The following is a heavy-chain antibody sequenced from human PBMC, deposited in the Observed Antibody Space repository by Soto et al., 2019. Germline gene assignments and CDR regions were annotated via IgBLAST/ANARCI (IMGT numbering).Heavy chain of an antibody. Sequence: GASVKVSCKASGGTFSSYTISWVRQAPGQGLEWMGRIIPILGIANYAQKFQGRVTITADKSTSTAYMELSSLRSEDTAVYYCAGAGSDYDILTGYIFDYWGQGTQVTVSS. D-gene: IGHD3-9*01. CDR3: AGAGSDYDILTGYIFDY. V-gene: IGHV1-69*02. J-gene: IGHJ4*02. CDR2: IIPILGIA. CDR1: GGTFSSYT.